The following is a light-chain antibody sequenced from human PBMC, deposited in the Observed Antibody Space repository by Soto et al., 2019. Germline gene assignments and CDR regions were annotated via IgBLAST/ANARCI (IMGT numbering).Light chain of an antibody. CDR2: GAS. V-gene: IGKV3-20*01. Sequence: EIVLTQSPGTLSLSPGERATLSCRASQSVTSNYLAWYQKKPGQSPGLLINGASSRATGIPDRFSGSGSGTDFTLTISRLEPEDFAVYYCQQYGTSPWTFGQGTKVDIK. J-gene: IGKJ1*01. CDR3: QQYGTSPWT. CDR1: QSVTSNY.